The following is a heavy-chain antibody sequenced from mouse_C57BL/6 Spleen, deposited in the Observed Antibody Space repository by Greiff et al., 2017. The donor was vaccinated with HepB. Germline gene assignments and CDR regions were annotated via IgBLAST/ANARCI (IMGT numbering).Heavy chain of an antibody. J-gene: IGHJ4*01. D-gene: IGHD2-1*01. CDR1: GYAFSSSW. Sequence: QVQLQQSGPELVKPGASVKISCKASGYAFSSSWMNWVKQRPGKGLEWIGRIYPGDGDTNYNGKFKGKATLTADKSSSTAYMQLSSLTSEDSAVYFCEGGNYGGHYAMDYWGQGTSVTVSS. V-gene: IGHV1-82*01. CDR2: IYPGDGDT. CDR3: EGGNYGGHYAMDY.